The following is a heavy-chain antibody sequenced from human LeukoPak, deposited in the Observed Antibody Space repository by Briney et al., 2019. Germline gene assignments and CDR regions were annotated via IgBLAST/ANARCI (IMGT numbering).Heavy chain of an antibody. J-gene: IGHJ4*02. D-gene: IGHD6-19*01. CDR2: IYYSGST. Sequence: PSETLSLTCTVSGYSISSGYYWGWIRQPPGKGLEWIGYIYYSGSTNYNPSLKSRVTISVDTSKNQFSLKLSSVTAADTAVYYCARASYSSGWYASSFDYWGQGTLVTVSS. CDR1: GYSISSGYY. CDR3: ARASYSSGWYASSFDY. V-gene: IGHV4-61*01.